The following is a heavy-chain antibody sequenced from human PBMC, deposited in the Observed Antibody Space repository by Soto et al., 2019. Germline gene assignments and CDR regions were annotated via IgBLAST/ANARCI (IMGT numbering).Heavy chain of an antibody. Sequence: GGSLRLSCAASGFTFSNYGMHWVRQAPGKGLEWVAVIWYDGSNKYYATSVKGRFTISRDNSKNTLYLQMNSLRAEDTAVYYCARDLGYYDFWSALGNWGQGTLVTVSS. CDR2: IWYDGSNK. D-gene: IGHD3-3*01. V-gene: IGHV3-33*01. J-gene: IGHJ4*02. CDR1: GFTFSNYG. CDR3: ARDLGYYDFWSALGN.